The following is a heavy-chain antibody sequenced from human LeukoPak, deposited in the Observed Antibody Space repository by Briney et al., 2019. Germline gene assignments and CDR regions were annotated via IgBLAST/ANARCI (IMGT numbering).Heavy chain of an antibody. CDR1: GFTFSSYW. J-gene: IGHJ4*02. D-gene: IGHD6-13*01. Sequence: AGGSLRLSCAASGFTFSSYWMLWVRQAPGKGLVRVSRINTDGSNTNYADSVKGRFTISRDNAKNTLYLQMNSLRAEDTALYYCARVSTGSSSYDYWGQGTLVTVSS. CDR2: INTDGSNT. CDR3: ARVSTGSSSYDY. V-gene: IGHV3-74*01.